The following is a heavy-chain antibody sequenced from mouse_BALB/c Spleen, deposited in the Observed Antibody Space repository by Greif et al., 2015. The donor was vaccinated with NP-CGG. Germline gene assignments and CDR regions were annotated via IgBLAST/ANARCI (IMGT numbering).Heavy chain of an antibody. CDR2: IDPENGNT. J-gene: IGHJ2*01. Sequence: EVQLQQSGAELVRPGALVKLSCKAPGFNIKDYYMHWVKQRPEQGLEWIGWIDPENGNTIYDPKFQGKASITADTSSNTAYLQLSSLTSEDTAVYYCARSFYDYPYFDYWGQGTTLTVSS. CDR1: GFNIKDYY. D-gene: IGHD2-4*01. V-gene: IGHV14-1*02. CDR3: ARSFYDYPYFDY.